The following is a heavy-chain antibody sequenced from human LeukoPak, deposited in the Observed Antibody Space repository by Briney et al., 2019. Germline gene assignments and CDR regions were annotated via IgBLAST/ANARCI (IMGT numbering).Heavy chain of an antibody. D-gene: IGHD6-19*01. CDR1: GFTFSDYY. CDR2: ISSSGSTI. V-gene: IGHV3-11*01. J-gene: IGHJ3*02. Sequence: GGSLRLSCAASGFTFSDYYMSWIRQAPGKGLEWVSYISSSGSTIYYADSVKGRFTISRDNAKNSLYLQMNSLRAEDTAVYYCARSDHRHSSGWYADAFDIWGQGTMVTVSS. CDR3: ARSDHRHSSGWYADAFDI.